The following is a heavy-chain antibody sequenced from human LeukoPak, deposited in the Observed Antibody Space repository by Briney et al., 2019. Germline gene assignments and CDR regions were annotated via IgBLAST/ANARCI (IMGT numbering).Heavy chain of an antibody. CDR1: GFTFSSYW. Sequence: GGSLRLSCAASGFTFSSYWMHWLRQEPRKGLMWVSRISTDGSSRSYADSVKGRFTISRDNGKNTLYLQMNSLRAEDTAVYYCASYLTSIPSGMDVWGQGATVTVSS. D-gene: IGHD2/OR15-2a*01. J-gene: IGHJ6*02. CDR3: ASYLTSIPSGMDV. CDR2: ISTDGSSR. V-gene: IGHV3-74*01.